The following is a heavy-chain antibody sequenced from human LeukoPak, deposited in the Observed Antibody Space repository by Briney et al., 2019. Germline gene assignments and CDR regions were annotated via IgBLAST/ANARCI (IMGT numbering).Heavy chain of an antibody. CDR3: ARGVDY. CDR2: INHSRST. J-gene: IGHJ4*02. V-gene: IGHV4-34*01. Sequence: SETLSLTCAVYGGSFSGYYWSWIRQPPGKGLEWIGEINHSRSTNYNPSLKSRVTISVDTSKNQFSLKLSSVTAADTAVYYCARGVDYWGQGTLVTVSS. CDR1: GGSFSGYY.